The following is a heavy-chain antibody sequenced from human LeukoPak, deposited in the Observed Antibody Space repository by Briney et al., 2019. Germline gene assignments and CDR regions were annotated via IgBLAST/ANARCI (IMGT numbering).Heavy chain of an antibody. CDR2: IYNDGGT. CDR1: GFTFSSYS. V-gene: IGHV3-53*01. CDR3: VKRLTLGDLSIKGAFAL. J-gene: IGHJ3*01. Sequence: GGSLRLSCAASGFTFSSYSMNWVRQGPGKGLEWVALIYNDGGTHYTDSVKGRFTISRDTSRNTLFLQMNSLRVEDSAMYYCVKRLTLGDLSIKGAFALWGQGTMVTVAS. D-gene: IGHD3-16*02.